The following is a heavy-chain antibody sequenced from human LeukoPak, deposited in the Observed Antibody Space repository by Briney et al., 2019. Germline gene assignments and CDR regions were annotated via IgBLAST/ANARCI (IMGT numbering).Heavy chain of an antibody. CDR1: GGSISSYY. V-gene: IGHV4-59*01. J-gene: IGHJ4*02. Sequence: KPSETLSLTCTVSGGSISSYYWSWIRQPPGKGLEWIGYVFSSGNTNSNPSLKSRVTISEDTSKNQFSLKLRSVTAADTAVYYCARLSNWDLDYWGQGTLVTVSS. CDR3: ARLSNWDLDY. D-gene: IGHD5/OR15-5a*01. CDR2: VFSSGNT.